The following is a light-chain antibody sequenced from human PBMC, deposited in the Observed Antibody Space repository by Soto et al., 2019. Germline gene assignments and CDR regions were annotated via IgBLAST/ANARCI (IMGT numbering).Light chain of an antibody. CDR1: QSISSW. CDR2: KAS. CDR3: QHYNTYSQT. V-gene: IGKV1-5*03. Sequence: DLHVTHARSPLSASIGDRVTITCRASQSISSWLAWYQQKPGKAPKLLIYKASSLESGVPSRFSGSGSGTEFTLTISSLQPDDFATYYCQHYNTYSQTFGQGTKVDIK. J-gene: IGKJ1*01.